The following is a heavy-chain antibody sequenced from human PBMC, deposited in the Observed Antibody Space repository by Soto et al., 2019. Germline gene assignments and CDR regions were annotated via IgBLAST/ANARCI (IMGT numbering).Heavy chain of an antibody. CDR3: ARGPIVVVPAARYTLDYYMDV. V-gene: IGHV1-8*01. J-gene: IGHJ6*03. Sequence: GASVKVSCKASGYTFTSYDINWVRQATGQGLEWMGWMNPNSGNTGYAQKFQGRVTMTRNTSISTSYMELSSLRSEDTAVYYCARGPIVVVPAARYTLDYYMDVWGKGTTVTVSS. CDR2: MNPNSGNT. CDR1: GYTFTSYD. D-gene: IGHD2-2*01.